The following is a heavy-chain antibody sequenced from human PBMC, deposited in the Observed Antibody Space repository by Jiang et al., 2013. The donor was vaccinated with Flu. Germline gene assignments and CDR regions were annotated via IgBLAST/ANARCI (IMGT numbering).Heavy chain of an antibody. Sequence: GSGLVKPSETLSLTCTVSGGSISSYYWSWIRQPPGKGLEWIGYIYYSGSTNYNPSLKSRVTISVDTSKNQFSLKLSSVTAADTAVYYCARGEIAAAGHDAFDIWGPRDNGHRLF. D-gene: IGHD6-13*01. V-gene: IGHV4-59*01. J-gene: IGHJ3*02. CDR3: ARGEIAAAGHDAFDI. CDR2: IYYSGST. CDR1: GGSISSYY.